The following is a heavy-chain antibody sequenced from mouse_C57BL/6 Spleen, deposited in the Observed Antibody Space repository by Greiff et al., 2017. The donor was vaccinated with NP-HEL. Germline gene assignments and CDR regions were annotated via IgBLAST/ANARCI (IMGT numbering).Heavy chain of an antibody. CDR2: ISNGGGST. D-gene: IGHD1-1*01. J-gene: IGHJ1*03. CDR3: ARQSYYYGSIGYFDV. Sequence: DVKLVESGGGLVQPGGSLKLSCAASGFTFSDYYMYWVRQTPEKRLEWVAYISNGGGSTYYPDTVKGRFTISRDNAKNTLYLQMSRLKSEDTAMYYCARQSYYYGSIGYFDVWGTGTTVTVSS. V-gene: IGHV5-12*01. CDR1: GFTFSDYY.